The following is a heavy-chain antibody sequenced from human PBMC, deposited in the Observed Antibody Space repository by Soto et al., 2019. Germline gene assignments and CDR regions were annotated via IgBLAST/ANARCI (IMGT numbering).Heavy chain of an antibody. CDR3: AKKKITGTSSGMDV. D-gene: IGHD1-7*01. CDR2: ISGSGHST. Sequence: GGSLRLSCVASGFTLVNFAMNWVRQAPGKGLEWVSSISGSGHSTHYTDSVKGRFTISRDNSNNMLYLQMNSLRAEDTAVYYCAKKKITGTSSGMDVWGQGTTVTVSS. V-gene: IGHV3-23*01. CDR1: GFTLVNFA. J-gene: IGHJ6*02.